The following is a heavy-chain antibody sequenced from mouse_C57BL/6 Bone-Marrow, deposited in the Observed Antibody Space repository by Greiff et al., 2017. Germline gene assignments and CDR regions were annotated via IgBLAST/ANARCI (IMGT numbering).Heavy chain of an antibody. Sequence: QVQLQQSGPELVKPGASVKISCKASGYAFSSSWMNWVKQRPGKGLEWIGRIYPGDGDTNYNGKFKGKATLTADKSSSTAYMQLSSLTSEDSAVYFCARSGGYYYGYAMDYWGQGTSVTVSS. CDR2: IYPGDGDT. CDR1: GYAFSSSW. J-gene: IGHJ4*01. D-gene: IGHD1-1*01. V-gene: IGHV1-82*01. CDR3: ARSGGYYYGYAMDY.